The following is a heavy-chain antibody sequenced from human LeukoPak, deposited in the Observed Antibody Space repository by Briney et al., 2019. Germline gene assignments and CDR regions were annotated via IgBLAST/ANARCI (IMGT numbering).Heavy chain of an antibody. V-gene: IGHV3-74*01. Sequence: PGGSLRLSCAASGFTFSSYWMHWVRQAPGKGLVWVSRINCDGSSTSYADSVKGRFTISRDNAKNTLYLQMNSLRAEDTAVYYCARDATYYDSTVGAFDIWGQGTMVTVSS. CDR1: GFTFSSYW. D-gene: IGHD3-22*01. CDR3: ARDATYYDSTVGAFDI. CDR2: INCDGSST. J-gene: IGHJ3*02.